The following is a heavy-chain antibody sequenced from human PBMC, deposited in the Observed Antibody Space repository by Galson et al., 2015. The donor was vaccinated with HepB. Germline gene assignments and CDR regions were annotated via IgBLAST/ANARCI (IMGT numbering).Heavy chain of an antibody. CDR1: GGTFSSYA. CDR2: IIPIFGTA. Sequence: SVKVSCKASGGTFSSYAISWVRQAPGQGLEWMGGIIPIFGTATYAQKFQGRVTITADESTSTAYMELSSLRSEDTAVYYCARNEYNWNDLGTAFDIWGQGTMVTVSS. CDR3: ARNEYNWNDLGTAFDI. V-gene: IGHV1-69*13. D-gene: IGHD1-1*01. J-gene: IGHJ3*02.